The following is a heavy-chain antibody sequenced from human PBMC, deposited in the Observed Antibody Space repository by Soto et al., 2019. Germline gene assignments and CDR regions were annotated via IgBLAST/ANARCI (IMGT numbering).Heavy chain of an antibody. V-gene: IGHV1-18*01. CDR3: ARGLFYYDSSGPPYGMDV. CDR2: ISAYNGNT. CDR1: GYTFTSYG. Sequence: APVKVSCKASGYTFTSYGISWVRQAPGQGLEWMGWISAYNGNTNYAQKLQGRVTMTTDTSTSTAYMELRSLRSDDTAVYYCARGLFYYDSSGPPYGMDVWGQGTTVTVSS. D-gene: IGHD3-22*01. J-gene: IGHJ6*02.